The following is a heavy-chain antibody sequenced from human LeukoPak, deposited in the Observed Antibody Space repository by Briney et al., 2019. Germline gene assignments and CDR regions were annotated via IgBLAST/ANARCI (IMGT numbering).Heavy chain of an antibody. CDR1: GYTFTGYF. V-gene: IGHV1-2*02. CDR2: INPNSGGT. CDR3: ARVPPSAHQLFSSDY. Sequence: GASLKVSCKASGYTFTGYFMHCVRQAPGQRLEWMGWINPNSGGTNYAQKFQGRVTMTRDTSITTAYMELSRLSSDDTAVYYCARVPPSAHQLFSSDYWGQGTQVTISS. J-gene: IGHJ4*02. D-gene: IGHD2-2*01.